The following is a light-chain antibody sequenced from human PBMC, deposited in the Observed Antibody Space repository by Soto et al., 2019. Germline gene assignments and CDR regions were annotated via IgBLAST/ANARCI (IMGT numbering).Light chain of an antibody. J-gene: IGKJ5*01. CDR2: GSS. V-gene: IGKV1-39*01. CDR3: QQTYTTPIT. Sequence: DIQMTQSPSSLSASVGDRVTITCRASQSISSYLNWYQQKAGQAPRLLIYGSSSSLSGVPPRFSGSGSGTDFTLTISSLQPEDFATYYCQQTYTTPITFGQGTRLDIK. CDR1: QSISSY.